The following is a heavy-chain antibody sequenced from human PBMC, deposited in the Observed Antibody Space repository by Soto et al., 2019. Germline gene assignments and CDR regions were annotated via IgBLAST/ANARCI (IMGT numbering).Heavy chain of an antibody. Sequence: SETLSLTCTVSGGSICSYYRSWIRQPPGKGLEWIGYIYYSGSTTYNPSLKSRVTISVDTSKNQFSLKLSSVTAADTAVYYCARTVAGTYYYYYMDVWGKGTTVTVSS. V-gene: IGHV4-59*08. CDR2: IYYSGST. D-gene: IGHD6-19*01. CDR3: ARTVAGTYYYYYMDV. CDR1: GGSICSYY. J-gene: IGHJ6*03.